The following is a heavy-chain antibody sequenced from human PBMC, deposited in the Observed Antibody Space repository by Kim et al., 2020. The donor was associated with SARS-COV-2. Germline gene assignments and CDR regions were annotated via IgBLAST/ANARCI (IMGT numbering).Heavy chain of an antibody. CDR3: VKHLELGHLKAFDS. D-gene: IGHD3-3*01. V-gene: IGHV3-23*01. J-gene: IGHJ4*02. CDR1: EFTFSTFP. CDR2: ISPSSYSI. Sequence: GGSLRLSCAASEFTFSTFPMSWVRQAPGKRPEWVSAISPSSYSIYYADSVKGRFTISRDNSKNTLYLQMHNLRAEDTALYYCVKHLELGHLKAFDSRGQG.